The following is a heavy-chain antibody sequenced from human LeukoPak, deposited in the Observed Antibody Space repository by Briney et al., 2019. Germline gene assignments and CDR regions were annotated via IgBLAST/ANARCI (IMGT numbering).Heavy chain of an antibody. D-gene: IGHD3-9*01. CDR3: ARAPAYYDILTVYYPNWFDP. Sequence: ASVKVSCKASGYTFTSYDINWVRQATGQGLEWMGWMNPNSGNTGYAQKFQGRVTITRNTSISTAYMELSSLRSEDTAVYYCARAPAYYDILTVYYPNWFDPWGQGTLVTVSS. V-gene: IGHV1-8*03. CDR1: GYTFTSYD. J-gene: IGHJ5*02. CDR2: MNPNSGNT.